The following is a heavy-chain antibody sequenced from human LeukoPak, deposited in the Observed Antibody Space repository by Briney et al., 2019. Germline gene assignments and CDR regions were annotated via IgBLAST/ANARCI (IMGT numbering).Heavy chain of an antibody. Sequence: GASVNVSCKASGYTFTGYYMHWVRQAPGQGLEWMGRINPNSGGTNYAQKFQGRVTMTRDTSISTAYMELSRLRSDDTAVYYCARELNTMVRGKLNWFDPWGQGTLVTVSS. CDR3: ARELNTMVRGKLNWFDP. V-gene: IGHV1-2*06. CDR1: GYTFTGYY. J-gene: IGHJ5*02. CDR2: INPNSGGT. D-gene: IGHD3-10*01.